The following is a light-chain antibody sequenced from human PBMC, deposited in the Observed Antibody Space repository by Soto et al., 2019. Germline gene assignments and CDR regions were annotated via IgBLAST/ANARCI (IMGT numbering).Light chain of an antibody. CDR3: QQYNNWPLLT. J-gene: IGKJ4*01. CDR2: SAS. CDR1: QSVSSN. Sequence: EIVMTQSPATLSVSPGERATLSCRASQSVSSNLVWYQQKSGQAPRLLIYSASTRATGSPARFSGSGSGTEFTLTISSLQSEDFGVYYCQQYNNWPLLTFGGGTKVEIK. V-gene: IGKV3D-15*01.